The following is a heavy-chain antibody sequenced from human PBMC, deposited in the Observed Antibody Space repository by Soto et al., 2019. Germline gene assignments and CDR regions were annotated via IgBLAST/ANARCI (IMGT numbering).Heavy chain of an antibody. CDR3: ARDLDGSGSYYIPLDY. V-gene: IGHV4-34*01. Sequence: PSETLSLTCAVYGGSFSGYYWTWIRQPPGTGLEWIGEINHSGSTNYNPSLKSRVTISVDTSKNQFSLKLTSVTAADTAVYYCARDLDGSGSYYIPLDYWGQGTLVTVSS. CDR1: GGSFSGYY. CDR2: INHSGST. D-gene: IGHD3-10*01. J-gene: IGHJ4*02.